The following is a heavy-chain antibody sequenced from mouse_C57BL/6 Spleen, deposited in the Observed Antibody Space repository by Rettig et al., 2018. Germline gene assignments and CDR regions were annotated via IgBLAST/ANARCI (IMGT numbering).Heavy chain of an antibody. CDR3: AREDYGSSNWYFDV. Sequence: ELVKPGASVKMSCKASGYTFTSYWITWVKQRPGQGLEWIGDIYPGSGSTNYNEKFKSKATLTVDTSSSTAYMQLSSLTSEDSAVYYCAREDYGSSNWYFDVWGTGTTVTVSS. CDR1: GYTFTSYW. V-gene: IGHV1-55*01. CDR2: IYPGSGST. J-gene: IGHJ1*03. D-gene: IGHD1-1*01.